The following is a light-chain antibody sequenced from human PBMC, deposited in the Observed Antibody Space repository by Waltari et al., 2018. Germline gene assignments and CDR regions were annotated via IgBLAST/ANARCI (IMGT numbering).Light chain of an antibody. Sequence: QSVLTQPPSVSGAPGQRVTISCTGSSSNIGAGYDLHWYQQLPGTVPKLLIDGNNNRPSGVPDRFSGSKSGTSASLAITGLQAEDEGDYYCQSYDRSLSGWVFGGGTKLTVL. V-gene: IGLV1-40*01. J-gene: IGLJ3*02. CDR1: SSNIGAGYD. CDR2: GNN. CDR3: QSYDRSLSGWV.